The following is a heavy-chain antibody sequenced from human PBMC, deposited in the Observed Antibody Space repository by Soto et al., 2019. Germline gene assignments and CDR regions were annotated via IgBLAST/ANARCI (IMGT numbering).Heavy chain of an antibody. Sequence: GGSLRLSCAASGFTFSSYEMNWVRQAPGKGLEWVSYISSSGSTIYYADSVKGRFTISRDNAKNSLYLQMNSLRAEDTAVYYCASNFDWLSPFDYWGQGTLVTVSS. D-gene: IGHD3-9*01. CDR1: GFTFSSYE. CDR3: ASNFDWLSPFDY. V-gene: IGHV3-48*03. CDR2: ISSSGSTI. J-gene: IGHJ4*02.